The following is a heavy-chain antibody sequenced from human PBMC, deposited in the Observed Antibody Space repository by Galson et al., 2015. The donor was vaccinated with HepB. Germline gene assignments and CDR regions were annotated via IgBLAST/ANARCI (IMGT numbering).Heavy chain of an antibody. J-gene: IGHJ5*02. Sequence: SLRLSCAASGFTFSNAWMSWVRQAPGKGLEWVGRIKSKTDGGTTDYAAPVKGRFTISRDDSKNTLYLQMNSLKTEDTAVYYCTTERVIPTPNGFDPWGQGTLVTVSS. V-gene: IGHV3-15*01. D-gene: IGHD2-2*01. CDR3: TTERVIPTPNGFDP. CDR1: GFTFSNAW. CDR2: IKSKTDGGTT.